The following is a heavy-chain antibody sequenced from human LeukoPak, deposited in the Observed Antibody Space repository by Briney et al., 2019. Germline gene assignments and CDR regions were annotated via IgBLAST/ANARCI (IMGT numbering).Heavy chain of an antibody. CDR3: TRAHDHYGSGSYHF. CDR1: GFTFGDYA. D-gene: IGHD3-10*01. V-gene: IGHV3-49*04. CDR2: IRFKGYGGTT. Sequence: GGSLRLSCTASGFTFGDYATSWVRQAPGKGLEWVGFIRFKGYGGTTEYAASVKGRFTISRDDSKSIAYLQMNSLKTEDTAVYYCTRAHDHYGSGSYHFWGQGTLVTVSS. J-gene: IGHJ4*02.